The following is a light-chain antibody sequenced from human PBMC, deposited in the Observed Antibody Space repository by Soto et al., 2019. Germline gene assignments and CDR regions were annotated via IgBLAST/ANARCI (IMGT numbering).Light chain of an antibody. CDR1: QSVSSNY. Sequence: ETVLTQSPGTLSLSPGERATLSCGASQSVSSNYLAWYQQKPCQAPRLLIYGASSRATGVPDRFSGSGSGTDFTLTISRLEPEDSAVYYCQQYVSSPPVYTFGQGTKLEIK. V-gene: IGKV3-20*01. CDR2: GAS. CDR3: QQYVSSPPVYT. J-gene: IGKJ2*01.